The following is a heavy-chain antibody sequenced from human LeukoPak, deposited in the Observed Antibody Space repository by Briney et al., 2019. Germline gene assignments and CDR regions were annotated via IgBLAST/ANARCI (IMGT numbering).Heavy chain of an antibody. CDR1: GFTFSSYW. Sequence: GGSLRLSCEASGFTFSSYWMHWVRQVPGKGLVWVSRINSDGSTTSYADSVKGRFTISRDNAKNTLYLQMNSLRAEDTAVYYCARGYGGNSRYFQHWGQGTLVTVSS. D-gene: IGHD4-23*01. V-gene: IGHV3-74*01. J-gene: IGHJ1*01. CDR3: ARGYGGNSRYFQH. CDR2: INSDGSTT.